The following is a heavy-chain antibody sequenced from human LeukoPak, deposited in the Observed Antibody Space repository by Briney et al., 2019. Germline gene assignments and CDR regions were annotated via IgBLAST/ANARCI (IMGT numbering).Heavy chain of an antibody. CDR3: ARGGPDFWSGYYPNWFDP. CDR1: DASISSGNYY. V-gene: IGHV4-31*03. J-gene: IGHJ5*02. CDR2: MYYSGST. D-gene: IGHD3-3*01. Sequence: PSQTLSLTCTVSDASISSGNYYWSWIRQHPGKGLEWIGYMYYSGSTYSNPPLKSRVSISVDTSKNQFSLKLNSVTAADTAVYYCARGGPDFWSGYYPNWFDPWGQGTLVTVSS.